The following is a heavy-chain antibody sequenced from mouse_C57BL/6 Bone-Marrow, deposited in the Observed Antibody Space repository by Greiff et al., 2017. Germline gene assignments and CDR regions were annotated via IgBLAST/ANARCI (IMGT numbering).Heavy chain of an antibody. V-gene: IGHV1-55*01. D-gene: IGHD1-1*01. Sequence: VQLQQPGAELVKPGASVKMSCKASGYTFTSYWMPWVKQRPGQGLEWIGDIYPGSGGTNYNEKFKGKATLTVDTSSSTAYMQLSSLTSEDSAVYYCAKGADCDCSRKYYYDMDDWGKGTSVTVSS. CDR2: IYPGSGGT. CDR3: AKGADCDCSRKYYYDMDD. J-gene: IGHJ4*01. CDR1: GYTFTSYW.